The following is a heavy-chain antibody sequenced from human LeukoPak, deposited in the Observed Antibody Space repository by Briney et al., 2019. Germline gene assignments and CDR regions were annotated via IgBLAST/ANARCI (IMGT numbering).Heavy chain of an antibody. J-gene: IGHJ4*02. CDR1: GYSISSGYY. D-gene: IGHD2-8*01. CDR3: ARATNSGPSPFDY. Sequence: PSETLSLTCTVSGYSISSGYYWGWIRQPPGKGLEWIGSIYHSGSTYYNPSLKSRVTISVDTSKNQFSLKLSSVTAADTAVYYCARATNSGPSPFDYWGQGTLVTVSS. V-gene: IGHV4-38-2*02. CDR2: IYHSGST.